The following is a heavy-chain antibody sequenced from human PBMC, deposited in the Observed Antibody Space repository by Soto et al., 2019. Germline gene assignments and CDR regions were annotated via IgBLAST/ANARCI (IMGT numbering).Heavy chain of an antibody. CDR1: GFTFSSYA. Sequence: GGSLRLSCAASGFTFSSYAMTWVRQAPGKGLEWVSAITGSGVSTYHADSVKGRFTISRDNSANTLYLQMNGLSAEDTAIYYCAKDAKTTSGWFLDSWGPGTLVTVSS. J-gene: IGHJ4*02. D-gene: IGHD6-19*01. CDR3: AKDAKTTSGWFLDS. CDR2: ITGSGVST. V-gene: IGHV3-23*01.